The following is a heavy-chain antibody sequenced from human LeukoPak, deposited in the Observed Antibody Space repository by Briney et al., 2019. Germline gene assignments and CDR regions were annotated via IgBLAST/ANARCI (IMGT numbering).Heavy chain of an antibody. Sequence: PGGSLRLSCAASGFTFSNACMSWVRQAPGKGLEWVGHIKTKTDGGTTDYAAPVKGRFTISRDDSKNTLYLQMNRLKTEDTSLYYCTTGTWIQLWLADYWGQGTLVTVSS. V-gene: IGHV3-15*01. J-gene: IGHJ4*02. CDR2: IKTKTDGGTT. D-gene: IGHD5-18*01. CDR3: TTGTWIQLWLADY. CDR1: GFTFSNAC.